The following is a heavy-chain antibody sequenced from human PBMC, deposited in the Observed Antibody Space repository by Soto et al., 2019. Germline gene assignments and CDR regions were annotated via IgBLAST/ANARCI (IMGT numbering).Heavy chain of an antibody. J-gene: IGHJ4*02. Sequence: QVQLVQSGAEVKKPGTSVKVSCKASGGTFSSYAISWVRQAPGQGLEWMGGIIPIFGTANYAQKFQGRVTITADESTSTAYMELSSLRAEDTAVYYCAREGGIRFLEWLLSAPDKYYFDYWGQGTLVTVSS. D-gene: IGHD3-3*01. CDR2: IIPIFGTA. V-gene: IGHV1-69*01. CDR3: AREGGIRFLEWLLSAPDKYYFDY. CDR1: GGTFSSYA.